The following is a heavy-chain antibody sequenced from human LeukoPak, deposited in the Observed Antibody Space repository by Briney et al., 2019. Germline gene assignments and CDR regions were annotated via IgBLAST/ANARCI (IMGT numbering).Heavy chain of an antibody. Sequence: ASVKVSCKASGYTFTSYYMHWVRQAPGQGLEWMGIINPSGGTTNYAQKFQGRVTMTRDTSISTAYMELSRLRSDDTAVYYCARSCSSTSCYGGFDYWGQGTLVTVSS. CDR3: ARSCSSTSCYGGFDY. CDR1: GYTFTSYY. D-gene: IGHD2-2*01. J-gene: IGHJ4*02. CDR2: INPSGGTT. V-gene: IGHV1-46*01.